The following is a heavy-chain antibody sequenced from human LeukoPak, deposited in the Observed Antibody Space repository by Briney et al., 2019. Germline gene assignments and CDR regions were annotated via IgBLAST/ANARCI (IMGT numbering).Heavy chain of an antibody. CDR3: ARERGYNYGYGDY. J-gene: IGHJ4*02. Sequence: GGSPRLSCAASGFTLSSYNMNWVRQAPGKGLEWVSSISSSSNYIYYADSAKGRFTISRDNAKNSLYLQMYSLRVEDTAVYYCARERGYNYGYGDYWGQGTLVTVSS. CDR2: ISSSSNYI. CDR1: GFTLSSYN. D-gene: IGHD5-18*01. V-gene: IGHV3-21*01.